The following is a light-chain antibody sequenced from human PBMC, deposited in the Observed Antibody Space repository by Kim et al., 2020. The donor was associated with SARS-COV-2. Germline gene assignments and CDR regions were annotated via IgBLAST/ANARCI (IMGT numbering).Light chain of an antibody. CDR3: LQHESYPLT. CDR2: GVS. V-gene: IGKV1-16*01. CDR1: QGINNY. Sequence: DIQMTQSPSSLSASVGDRITITCRASQGINNYLSWYQQRPGKAPRPLLYGVSSFQSGVPSRFIGSGSGTDFTLTISSLQPEDSATYYCLQHESYPLTFGGGTKLEI. J-gene: IGKJ4*01.